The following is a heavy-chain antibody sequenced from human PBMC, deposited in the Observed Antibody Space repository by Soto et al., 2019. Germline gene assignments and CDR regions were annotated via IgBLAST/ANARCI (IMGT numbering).Heavy chain of an antibody. V-gene: IGHV3-30-3*01. J-gene: IGHJ4*02. Sequence: QVQLVESGGGVVQPGRSLRLSCAASGFAFSSYAMHWVRQAPGKGLEWVAVISYDGSNKYYVDSVKGRFTISRDNSKNTLYLQMNSLRAEDTAVYYCARDLSGSGDWGQGTLVTVSS. CDR1: GFAFSSYA. CDR3: ARDLSGSGD. CDR2: ISYDGSNK. D-gene: IGHD3-10*01.